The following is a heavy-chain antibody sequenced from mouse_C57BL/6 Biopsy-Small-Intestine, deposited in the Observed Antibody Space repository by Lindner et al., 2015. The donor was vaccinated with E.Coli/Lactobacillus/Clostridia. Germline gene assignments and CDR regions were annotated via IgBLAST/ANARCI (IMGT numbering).Heavy chain of an antibody. V-gene: IGHV1-80*01. D-gene: IGHD4-1*01. J-gene: IGHJ2*01. CDR3: ARWRGWDNYFDY. Sequence: VQLQESGAELVKPGASVKISCKVSGDKFSSYWIHWVKQGPGKGLEWIGQIYPGDGDTNYNEKFKGKATLTADKSSSTAYMQLSSLTSEDSAVYFCARWRGWDNYFDYWGQGTTLTVSS. CDR1: GDKFSSYW. CDR2: IYPGDGDT.